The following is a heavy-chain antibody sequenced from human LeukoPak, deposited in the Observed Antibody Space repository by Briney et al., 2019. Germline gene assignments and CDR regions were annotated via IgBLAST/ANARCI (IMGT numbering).Heavy chain of an antibody. V-gene: IGHV3-30-3*01. CDR3: ERAGRADGDYHYFEY. CDR2: ISYDGSNK. Sequence: PGGSLRLSCAASGVIFNNFAFHWVRQAPGKGLEWVAAISYDGSNKYYADSVRGRLTISRDNSKNTLYLQMNSLRAEDTAVYYCERAGRADGDYHYFEYWGQGTLVTVSS. J-gene: IGHJ4*02. D-gene: IGHD4-17*01. CDR1: GVIFNNFA.